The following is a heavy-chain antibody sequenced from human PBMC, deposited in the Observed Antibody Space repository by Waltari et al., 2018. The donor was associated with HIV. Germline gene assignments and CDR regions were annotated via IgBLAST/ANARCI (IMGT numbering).Heavy chain of an antibody. J-gene: IGHJ3*02. V-gene: IGHV4-61*02. D-gene: IGHD5-18*01. CDR1: GGSISSGSYY. CDR2: IYTSGST. Sequence: QVQLQESGPGLVKPSQTLSLTCTVSGGSISSGSYYWSWIRQPAGKGLEGSGRIYTSGSTNYNPALKSRVTISVDTSKNQFSLKLSSVTAADTAVYYCARRGIQLWFYAFDIWGQGTMVTVSS. CDR3: ARRGIQLWFYAFDI.